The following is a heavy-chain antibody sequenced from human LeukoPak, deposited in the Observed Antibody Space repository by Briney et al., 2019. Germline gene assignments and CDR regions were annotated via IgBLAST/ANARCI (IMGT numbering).Heavy chain of an antibody. J-gene: IGHJ4*02. CDR1: GFTFSNAW. CDR3: TTDFTMVRGVIEY. CDR2: IKSKTDGGTT. Sequence: GGSLRLSCAASGFTFSNAWMSWVRQAPGKGLEWVGRIKSKTDGGTTDYAAPVKGRFTISRDDSKNTLYLQMNSLKTGDTAVYYCTTDFTMVRGVIEYWGQGTLVTVSS. D-gene: IGHD3-10*01. V-gene: IGHV3-15*01.